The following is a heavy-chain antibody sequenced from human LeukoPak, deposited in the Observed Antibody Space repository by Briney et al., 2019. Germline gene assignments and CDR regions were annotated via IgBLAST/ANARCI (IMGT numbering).Heavy chain of an antibody. J-gene: IGHJ4*02. D-gene: IGHD4-17*01. CDR3: ARGLESYGAITGGY. CDR1: GYTFIDYE. Sequence: ASVKVSCKASGYTFIDYEINWVRQATGQGLEWMGRMNPNSGNRGYAQEFQGGVTMTRNTSIRTAYMELCSLSSEDTAVYYCARGLESYGAITGGYWGQGTLVTVSS. V-gene: IGHV1-8*01. CDR2: MNPNSGNR.